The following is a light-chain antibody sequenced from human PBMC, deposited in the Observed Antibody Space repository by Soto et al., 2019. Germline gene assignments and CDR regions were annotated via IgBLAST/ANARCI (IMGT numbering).Light chain of an antibody. Sequence: DIVLTQSPATLSLSPGERATLSCRASQIVSSYLGWYQQKPGQAPRLLIYDASSRTTGIPARFSGSRSGKVFSIERRGVEPDYFEVYYCKQRSGCPRSFGQGNKVKIK. CDR2: DAS. CDR1: QIVSSY. V-gene: IGKV3-11*01. J-gene: IGKJ1*01. CDR3: KQRSGCPRS.